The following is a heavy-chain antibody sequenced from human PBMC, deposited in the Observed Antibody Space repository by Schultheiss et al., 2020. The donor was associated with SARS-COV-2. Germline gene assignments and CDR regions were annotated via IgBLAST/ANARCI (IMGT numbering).Heavy chain of an antibody. J-gene: IGHJ4*02. V-gene: IGHV3-30*03. Sequence: GGSLRLSCAASGFTFSSYGMHWVRQAPGKGLEWVAVISYDGSNKYYAGSVKGRFTISRDNSNNTLYLQMNSLRAEDTAVYYCARGGAAWPNAIRDDYFDYWGQGTLVTVSS. CDR2: ISYDGSNK. CDR3: ARGGAAWPNAIRDDYFDY. D-gene: IGHD2-21*01. CDR1: GFTFSSYG.